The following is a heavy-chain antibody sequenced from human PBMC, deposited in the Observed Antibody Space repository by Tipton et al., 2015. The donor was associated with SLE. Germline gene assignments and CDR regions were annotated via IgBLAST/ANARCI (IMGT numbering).Heavy chain of an antibody. Sequence: QLVQSGGGVVQPGGSLRLSCAASGFTFSRFDMYWVRQAPGKGLEYVSGISHNGGSTYYADSVKARFTISRDNSKNTLYLQMNSLRAEDTAVYYCAKATDYDFWSGYSYWGQGTLVTVSS. D-gene: IGHD3-3*01. CDR2: ISHNGGST. J-gene: IGHJ4*02. CDR3: AKATDYDFWSGYSY. V-gene: IGHV3-64*04. CDR1: GFTFSRFD.